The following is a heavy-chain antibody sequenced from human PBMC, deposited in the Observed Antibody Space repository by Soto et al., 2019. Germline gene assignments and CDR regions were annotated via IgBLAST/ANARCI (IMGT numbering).Heavy chain of an antibody. J-gene: IGHJ6*02. D-gene: IGHD6-6*01. CDR3: ARGSSIAGLYYGMDV. Sequence: SETLSLTCNVSGGSIDRSNYYWDWLRQPPGKGLEWIGYNYYSGITYYNPSLKSRVTISLDTSKNQFSLKLSSVTAADTAVYYCARGSSIAGLYYGMDVWGQGTTVTV. CDR2: NYYSGIT. CDR1: GGSIDRSNYY. V-gene: IGHV4-31*03.